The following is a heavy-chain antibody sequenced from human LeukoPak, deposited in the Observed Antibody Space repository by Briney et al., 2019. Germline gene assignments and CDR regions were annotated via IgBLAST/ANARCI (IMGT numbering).Heavy chain of an antibody. CDR3: ANEVRPNDY. D-gene: IGHD1-1*01. Sequence: VGSLRLSCAASGFAFSSHAMCWVRQAPGKGLEWVSSIFISGGSTYYADSAEGRFTISRDNFKNTLYLQMNGLRVEDTALYYCANEVRPNDYWGQGTLVTVSS. J-gene: IGHJ4*02. V-gene: IGHV3-23*01. CDR1: GFAFSSHA. CDR2: IFISGGST.